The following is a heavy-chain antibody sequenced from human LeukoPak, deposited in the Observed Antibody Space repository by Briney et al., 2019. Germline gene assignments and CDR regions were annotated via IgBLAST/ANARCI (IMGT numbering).Heavy chain of an antibody. D-gene: IGHD3-22*01. CDR3: ARALTYYDSSVYFYDY. V-gene: IGHV3-48*01. J-gene: IGHJ4*02. Sequence: PGGALRVSRVASRFTFSSYIMNWVRQAPRRGVEWVSYISSSSSAIYYADFVKGRFTISRDNAKSSLYLQMNSLRTEDTAVYYCARALTYYDSSVYFYDYWGQGTLVPVSS. CDR2: ISSSSSAI. CDR1: RFTFSSYI.